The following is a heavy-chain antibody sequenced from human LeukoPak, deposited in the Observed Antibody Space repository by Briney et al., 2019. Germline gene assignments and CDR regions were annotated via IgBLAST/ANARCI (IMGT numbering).Heavy chain of an antibody. CDR3: ARRVIRGIGPDY. V-gene: IGHV4-39*01. Sequence: SETLSLTCTVSGGSISSSSYYWGWIRQPPGKGLEWIGVIYYSGSTYYNPSLNSRVTMSADTSKIQFSLKLSSVTAADTAVYYCARRVIRGIGPDYWGQGTLVTVSS. D-gene: IGHD3-10*01. CDR2: IYYSGST. CDR1: GGSISSSSYY. J-gene: IGHJ4*02.